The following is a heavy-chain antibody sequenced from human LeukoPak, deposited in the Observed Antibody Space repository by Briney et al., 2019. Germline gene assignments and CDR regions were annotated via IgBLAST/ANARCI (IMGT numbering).Heavy chain of an antibody. V-gene: IGHV1-2*06. CDR3: ARGPTVTTVLGNWFDP. D-gene: IGHD4-11*01. CDR1: GGTFSSYA. CDR2: INPNSGGT. Sequence: GASVKVSCKASGGTFSSYAISWVRQAPGQGLEWMGRINPNSGGTNYAQKFQGRVTMTRDTSISTAYMELSRLRSDDTAVYYCARGPTVTTVLGNWFDPWGQGTLVTVSS. J-gene: IGHJ5*02.